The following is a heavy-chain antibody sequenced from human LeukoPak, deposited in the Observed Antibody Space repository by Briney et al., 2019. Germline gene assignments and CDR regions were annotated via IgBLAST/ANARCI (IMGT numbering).Heavy chain of an antibody. CDR3: ARHVSGSAMMHYFDY. Sequence: GSLRLSCAASGFTFSSYAMSWVRQSPGKGLEWIGSIYYSGSSSYNPSLQSRVSISVDTSKNHISLKVFSLTAADTALYYCARHVSGSAMMHYFDYWGQGNLVTVSS. CDR2: IYYSGSS. V-gene: IGHV4-39*01. D-gene: IGHD5-18*01. J-gene: IGHJ4*02. CDR1: GFTFSSYA.